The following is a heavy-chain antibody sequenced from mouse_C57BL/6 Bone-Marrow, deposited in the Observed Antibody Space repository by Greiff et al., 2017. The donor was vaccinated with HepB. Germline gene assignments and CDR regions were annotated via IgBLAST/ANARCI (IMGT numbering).Heavy chain of an antibody. Sequence: EVKLVESGGGLVKPGGSLKLSCAASGFTFSSYAMSWVRQTPEKRLEWVATISDGGSYTYYPDNVKGRFTISRDNAKNNLYLQMSHLKSEDTAMYDCAREANWDPPGGQGTSVTVSS. J-gene: IGHJ4*01. CDR2: ISDGGSYT. CDR1: GFTFSSYA. V-gene: IGHV5-4*01. D-gene: IGHD4-1*01. CDR3: AREANWDPP.